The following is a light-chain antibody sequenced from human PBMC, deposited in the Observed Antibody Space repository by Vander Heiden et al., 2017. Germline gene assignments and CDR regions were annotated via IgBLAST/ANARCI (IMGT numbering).Light chain of an antibody. CDR1: QSVSSY. CDR3: QQRSNGYT. Sequence: ELVLTQSPATLSLSPGERATLSCRASQSVSSYLAWYQQKPGQAPRLLIYDASNRATGIPARFSGSGSGTDFTLTISSLEPEDFAVYYCQQRSNGYTFGQGTKLESK. J-gene: IGKJ2*01. CDR2: DAS. V-gene: IGKV3-11*01.